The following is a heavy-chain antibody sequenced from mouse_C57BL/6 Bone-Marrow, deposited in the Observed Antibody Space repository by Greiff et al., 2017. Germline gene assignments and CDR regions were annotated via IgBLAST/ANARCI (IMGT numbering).Heavy chain of an antibody. CDR1: GYTFPSYW. CDR3: ARSGTGEGYAMYY. J-gene: IGHJ4*01. D-gene: IGHD4-1*01. CDR2: INPSNGGT. Sequence: VQLQQSGPELVKPGASVKLSCKASGYTFPSYWMHWVKQRPGQGLEWIGNINPSNGGTNYNEKFKSKATLTVDKSSSTAYMQLSSLTSEDSAVYYCARSGTGEGYAMYYWGQGTSVTVSS. V-gene: IGHV1-53*01.